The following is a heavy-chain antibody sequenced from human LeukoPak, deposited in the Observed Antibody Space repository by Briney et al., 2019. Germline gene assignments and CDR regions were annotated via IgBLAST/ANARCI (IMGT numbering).Heavy chain of an antibody. V-gene: IGHV3-23*01. CDR2: ISGSGDNT. J-gene: IGHJ5*02. CDR1: GFTFSSYA. Sequence: GGSLRLSCAASGFTFSSYAMSWVRQAPGKGLEWVSGISGSGDNTYYADSVKGRFTISRGNSKNMLYLQMNSLRADDTAVYYCAKGGLVHRFDPWGQGTLVTVSS. CDR3: AKGGLVHRFDP.